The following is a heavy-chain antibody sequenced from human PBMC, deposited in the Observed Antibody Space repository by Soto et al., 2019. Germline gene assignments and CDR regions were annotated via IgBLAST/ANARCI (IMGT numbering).Heavy chain of an antibody. CDR1: GFTFSSYD. Sequence: GGSLRLSCAASGFTFSSYDMHWVRQATGKGLEWVSAIGTAGDTYYPGSVKGRFTISRENAKNSLYLQMNSLRAGDTAVYYCARAIYFYILTGYPAPPDYWGQGTLVTVSS. CDR3: ARAIYFYILTGYPAPPDY. D-gene: IGHD3-9*01. V-gene: IGHV3-13*04. J-gene: IGHJ4*02. CDR2: IGTAGDT.